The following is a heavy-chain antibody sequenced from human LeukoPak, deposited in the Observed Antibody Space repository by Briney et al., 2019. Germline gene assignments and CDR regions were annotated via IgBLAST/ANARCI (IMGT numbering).Heavy chain of an antibody. CDR1: GFTFSGSA. V-gene: IGHV3-48*04. CDR3: AKDEGSGSPGVFDY. D-gene: IGHD3-10*01. CDR2: ISSSSSTI. J-gene: IGHJ4*02. Sequence: GGSLKLSCAASGFTFSGSAMHWVRQASGKGLEWVSYISSSSSTIYYADSVKGRFTISRDNAKNSLYLQMNSLRAEDTALYYCAKDEGSGSPGVFDYWGQGTLVTVSS.